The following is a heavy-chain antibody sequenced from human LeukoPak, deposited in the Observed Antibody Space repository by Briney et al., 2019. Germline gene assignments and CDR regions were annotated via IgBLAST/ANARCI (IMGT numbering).Heavy chain of an antibody. CDR1: GFTFDDYA. J-gene: IGHJ4*02. D-gene: IGHD6-19*01. CDR2: ISWNSGSI. Sequence: GGSLRLSCAASGFTFDDYAMHWVRQAPGKGLEWVSGISWNSGSIGYADSVKGRFTISRDNAKNSLYLQMNSLRAEDTALYYCAKDRQSAVAVPDYWGQGTLVTVSS. CDR3: AKDRQSAVAVPDY. V-gene: IGHV3-9*01.